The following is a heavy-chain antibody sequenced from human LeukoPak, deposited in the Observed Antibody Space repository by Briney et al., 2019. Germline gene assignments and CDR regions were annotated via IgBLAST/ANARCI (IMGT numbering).Heavy chain of an antibody. CDR1: GYTFTSYG. CDR3: ARDHHYYDSSGYSGSGDY. D-gene: IGHD3-22*01. J-gene: IGHJ4*02. V-gene: IGHV1-18*01. Sequence: GASVKVSCKASGYTFTSYGISWVRQAPGQGLEWMGWISAYNGNTNYAQKLQGRVTMTTDTSTSTAYMELRSLRSDDTAVYYCARDHHYYDSSGYSGSGDYWGQGTLVTVSS. CDR2: ISAYNGNT.